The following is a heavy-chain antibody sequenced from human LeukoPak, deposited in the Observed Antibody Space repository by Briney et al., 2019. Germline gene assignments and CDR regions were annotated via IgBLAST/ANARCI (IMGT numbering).Heavy chain of an antibody. CDR3: ARKYCTPTSCSYAFDV. J-gene: IGHJ3*01. CDR2: IYYSGST. D-gene: IGHD2-2*01. V-gene: IGHV4-30-4*08. Sequence: SQTLSLTCTVSGGSISSGDYYWSWIRQPPGKGLEWIGYIYYSGSTYYNPSLKSRVTISVATSRNQFSLRLNSVTAADSAVYFCARKYCTPTSCSYAFDVWGQGTMVTVSS. CDR1: GGSISSGDYY.